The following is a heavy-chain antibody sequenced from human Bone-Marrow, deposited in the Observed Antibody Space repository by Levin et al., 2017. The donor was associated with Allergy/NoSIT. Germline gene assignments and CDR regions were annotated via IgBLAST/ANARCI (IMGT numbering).Heavy chain of an antibody. CDR2: IYYSGRT. V-gene: IGHV4-39*07. CDR1: GGDISSSDYF. J-gene: IGHJ4*02. Sequence: PSETLSLTCTVSGGDISSSDYFWGWIRQPPGKGLEWIGSIYYSGRTYYNPSLKSRVTISVDTSKNQFSLKLSSVTAADTAIYYCARDMMITFGGVIAEIDYWGQGTLVTVSS. D-gene: IGHD3-16*02. CDR3: ARDMMITFGGVIAEIDY.